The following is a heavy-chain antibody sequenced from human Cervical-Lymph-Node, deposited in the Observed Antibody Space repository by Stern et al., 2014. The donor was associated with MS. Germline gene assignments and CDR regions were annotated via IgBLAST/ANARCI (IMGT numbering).Heavy chain of an antibody. J-gene: IGHJ4*02. CDR3: AKICSSSTSNGVDY. CDR2: ISNDASQK. V-gene: IGHV3-30*18. D-gene: IGHD6-13*01. Sequence: DQLVESGGGVVQPGRSLRLSCAASGFTFSSYGMHWVRQAPGKGVEWVAVISNDASQKYYAKSVKGRFTISRDNSKNTLHLQMNSLATEDTGMYYCAKICSSSTSNGVDYWGQGTLVTVSS. CDR1: GFTFSSYG.